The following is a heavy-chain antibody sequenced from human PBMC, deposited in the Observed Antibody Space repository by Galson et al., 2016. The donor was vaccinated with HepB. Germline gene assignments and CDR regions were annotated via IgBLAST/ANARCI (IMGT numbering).Heavy chain of an antibody. Sequence: SLRLSCAASGFIFTNYGMHWVRQAPGKGPEWVANIKQDGSEKYYVDSVKGRFTISRDNAKNSLYLQMNSLRAEDTAVYYCATPDEGSGRIFDYWGQGTLVTVSS. V-gene: IGHV3-7*03. CDR1: GFIFTNYG. J-gene: IGHJ4*02. CDR3: ATPDEGSGRIFDY. CDR2: IKQDGSEK. D-gene: IGHD2-15*01.